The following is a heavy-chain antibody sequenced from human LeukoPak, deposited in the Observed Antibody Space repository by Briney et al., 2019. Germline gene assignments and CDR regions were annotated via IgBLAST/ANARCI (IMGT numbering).Heavy chain of an antibody. V-gene: IGHV3-21*01. Sequence: GGSLRLSCRASGFTFGDYGMNWVRQAPGKGLEWVSSISSSSSYIYYADSVKGRFTISRDNAKNSLYLQMNSLRAEDTAVYYCARVPDYDSSGYLFFDIWGQGTMVTVSS. CDR2: ISSSSSYI. J-gene: IGHJ3*02. CDR3: ARVPDYDSSGYLFFDI. CDR1: GFTFGDYG. D-gene: IGHD3-22*01.